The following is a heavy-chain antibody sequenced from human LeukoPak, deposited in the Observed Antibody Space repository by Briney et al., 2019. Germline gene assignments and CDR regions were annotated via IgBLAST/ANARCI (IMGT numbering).Heavy chain of an antibody. D-gene: IGHD3-22*01. CDR3: AREAEYESSGHQYFDY. CDR1: GASISSYH. CDR2: KYYTGSS. V-gene: IGHV4-59*01. Sequence: PSETLSLTCTVSGASISSYHWNWIRQSPGKGLEWIGYKYYTGSSNYNPSLQSRVAIAVDTSKNQFSLKLSSVTAADTAVYYCAREAEYESSGHQYFDYWGQGILVTVSS. J-gene: IGHJ4*02.